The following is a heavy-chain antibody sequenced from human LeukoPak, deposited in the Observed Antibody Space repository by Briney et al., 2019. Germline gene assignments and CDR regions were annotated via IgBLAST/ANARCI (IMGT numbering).Heavy chain of an antibody. V-gene: IGHV3-23*01. D-gene: IGHD1-26*01. Sequence: GGSLRLSCAASGFTFSSYAMSWVRQAPGKGLEWVSGISAGGDKTYYRDSVKGRITISRDNSKNTLYLQMNSLRAEDTAIYCCAKSRGSTLFDYWGQGTLVTVSS. CDR3: AKSRGSTLFDY. CDR2: ISAGGDKT. CDR1: GFTFSSYA. J-gene: IGHJ4*02.